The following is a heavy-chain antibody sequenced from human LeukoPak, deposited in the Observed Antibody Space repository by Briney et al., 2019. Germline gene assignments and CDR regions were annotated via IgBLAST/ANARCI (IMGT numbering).Heavy chain of an antibody. Sequence: GRSLSLSCAASGFTFSSYGMHWVRQAPGKGLEWVAVIWYDGSNKYYADSVKGRFTISSDNSKNTLYLQMNSLRAEDTAVYYCARDRWELLRYYYYGMDVWGQGTTVTVSS. D-gene: IGHD1-26*01. J-gene: IGHJ6*02. CDR2: IWYDGSNK. CDR1: GFTFSSYG. V-gene: IGHV3-33*01. CDR3: ARDRWELLRYYYYGMDV.